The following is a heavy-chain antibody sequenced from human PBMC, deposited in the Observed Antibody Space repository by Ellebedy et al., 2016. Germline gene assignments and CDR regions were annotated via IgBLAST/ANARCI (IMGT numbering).Heavy chain of an antibody. D-gene: IGHD5/OR15-5a*01. CDR1: GFRFSVYW. CDR2: IREDGSET. V-gene: IGHV3-7*01. CDR3: ARMDEGGSVSVPYYYGMDV. J-gene: IGHJ6*02. Sequence: GESLKISCAASGFRFSVYWMSWVRQAPGKGLEWVANIREDGSETYYVDSVQGRFTISRDNSKNILFLQMNSLRVEDTAVYFCARMDEGGSVSVPYYYGMDVWGQGTSVTVSS.